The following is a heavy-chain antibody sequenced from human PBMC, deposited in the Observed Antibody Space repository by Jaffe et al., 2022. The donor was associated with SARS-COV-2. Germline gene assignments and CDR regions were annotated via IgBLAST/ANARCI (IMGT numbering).Heavy chain of an antibody. CDR1: GFTFSSYA. Sequence: EVQLLESGGGLVQPGGSLRLSCAASGFTFSSYAMSWVRQAPGKGLEWVSAISGSGGSTYYADSVKGRFTISRDNSKNTLYLQMNSLRAEDTAVYYCAKDTSSPRITMVRGAPHYYYGMDVWGQGTTVTVSS. CDR2: ISGSGGST. CDR3: AKDTSSPRITMVRGAPHYYYGMDV. V-gene: IGHV3-23*01. J-gene: IGHJ6*02. D-gene: IGHD3-10*01.